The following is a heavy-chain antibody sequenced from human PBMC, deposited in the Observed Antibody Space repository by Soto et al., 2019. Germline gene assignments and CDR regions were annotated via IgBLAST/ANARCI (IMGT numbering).Heavy chain of an antibody. V-gene: IGHV2-5*01. CDR1: GCPLTTRGMG. CDR3: AQRHPEYGMDV. Sequence: SGPPLVNPTETLTLPCTFPGCPLTTRGMGVAWIRQPPGRALEWLALIYWNDDPRYSPSLKSRLTITKDTTKNQVVLTMTNMDPVDTATYYCAQRHPEYGMDVWGQGTMVTVSS. J-gene: IGHJ6*02. CDR2: IYWNDDP.